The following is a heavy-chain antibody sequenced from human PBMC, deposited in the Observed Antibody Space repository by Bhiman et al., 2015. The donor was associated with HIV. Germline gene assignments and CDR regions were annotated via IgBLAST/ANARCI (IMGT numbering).Heavy chain of an antibody. J-gene: IGHJ6*03. Sequence: QVQLVESRGGVVQPGRSLRLSCAASGFTFSSYAMHWVRQAPGKGLEWVAVISYDGSNKYYADYVKGRFTISRGNSKNTLYLQMNSLRAEDTAVYYCAKVGFRPLANGRADTARWSYDYYYYYMDVWGKGTTVTVSS. CDR1: GFTFSSYA. CDR3: AKVGFRPLANGRADTARWSYDYYYYYMDV. V-gene: IGHV3-30*04. CDR2: ISYDGSNK. D-gene: IGHD3-16*01.